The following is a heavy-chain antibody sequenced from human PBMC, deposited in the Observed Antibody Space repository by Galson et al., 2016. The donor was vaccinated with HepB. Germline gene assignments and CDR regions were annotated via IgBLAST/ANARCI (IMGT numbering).Heavy chain of an antibody. D-gene: IGHD2-2*01. CDR2: IKNDGSQK. V-gene: IGHV3-7*01. CDR1: GFTFSNYW. J-gene: IGHJ5*02. CDR3: ARGDCSSSTCYVIWFDH. Sequence: SLRLSCAASGFTFSNYWMSWVRQAPGKGLEWVANIKNDGSQKYYVDSVKGRFTISRDNGKNSLYLQMGSLRAEDTAVYYCARGDCSSSTCYVIWFDHWGQGTLVTVSS.